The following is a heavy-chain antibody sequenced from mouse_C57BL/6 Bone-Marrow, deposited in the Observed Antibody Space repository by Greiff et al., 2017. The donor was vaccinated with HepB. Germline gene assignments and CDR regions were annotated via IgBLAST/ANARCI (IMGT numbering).Heavy chain of an antibody. V-gene: IGHV5-12*01. Sequence: EVKLVESGGGLVQPGGSLKLSCAASGFTFSDYYMYWVRQTPEKRLEWVAYISNGGGSTYYPDTVKGRFTISRDNAKNTLYLQMSRLKSEDTAMYYCARGSSGYGFAYWGQGTLVTVSA. CDR1: GFTFSDYY. D-gene: IGHD3-2*02. CDR3: ARGSSGYGFAY. CDR2: ISNGGGST. J-gene: IGHJ3*01.